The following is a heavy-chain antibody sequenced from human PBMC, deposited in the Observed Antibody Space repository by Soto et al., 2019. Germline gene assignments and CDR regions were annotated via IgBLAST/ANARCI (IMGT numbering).Heavy chain of an antibody. D-gene: IGHD2-2*01. J-gene: IGHJ4*02. CDR2: IDIGGNT. CDR1: GFSVTNNY. V-gene: IGHV3-66*01. Sequence: EVPVVESGGGLVQPGGSLRLSCAASGFSVTNNYMNWVRQAPGKGLEWVSIIDIGGNTYYADSVKDRFTISRDNSRNTLYIHMDSLRAEDPAVYYCARGRGSTGYLGREHYFDYWGQGTLVTVSP. CDR3: ARGRGSTGYLGREHYFDY.